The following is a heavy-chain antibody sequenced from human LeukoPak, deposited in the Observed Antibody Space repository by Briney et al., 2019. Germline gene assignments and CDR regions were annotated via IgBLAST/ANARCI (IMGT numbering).Heavy chain of an antibody. CDR1: GFTFSSYE. CDR2: ISSSGSTI. Sequence: GGSLRLSCAASGFTFSSYEMNWVRQAPGKGLEWVSYISSSGSTIYYADSVKGRFTISRDNAKNSLCLQMNSLRVEDTAVYYCARRGRAFDYWGQGTLVTVSS. J-gene: IGHJ4*02. V-gene: IGHV3-48*03. CDR3: ARRGRAFDY.